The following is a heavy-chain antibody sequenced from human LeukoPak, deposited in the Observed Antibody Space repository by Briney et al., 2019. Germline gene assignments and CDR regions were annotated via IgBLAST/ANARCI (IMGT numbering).Heavy chain of an antibody. CDR3: ARQALRNWFDP. Sequence: KPSETLSLTCTVSGDSISYYYWSWIRQPPGKGREWIGYIYYSGSTNYNPSLKSRVTISADTSKNQFSLKLTSVTAADTAVYYCARQALRNWFDPWGQGTLVTVYS. CDR1: GDSISYYY. J-gene: IGHJ5*02. V-gene: IGHV4-59*01. CDR2: IYYSGST.